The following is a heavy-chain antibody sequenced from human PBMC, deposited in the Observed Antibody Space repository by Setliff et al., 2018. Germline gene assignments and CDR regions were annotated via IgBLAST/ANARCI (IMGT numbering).Heavy chain of an antibody. CDR2: IFGSGANT. CDR3: TKDSNGEFADY. CDR1: GFSFGDYA. D-gene: IGHD1-1*01. Sequence: PGGSLRLSCVTSGFSFGDYAMNWVRQAPGKGLEWVATIFGSGANTYYADSVKGRITISRDNSKNILYLQMNSLRADDTAEYYCTKDSNGEFADYWGQGTLVTVS. J-gene: IGHJ4*02. V-gene: IGHV3-23*01.